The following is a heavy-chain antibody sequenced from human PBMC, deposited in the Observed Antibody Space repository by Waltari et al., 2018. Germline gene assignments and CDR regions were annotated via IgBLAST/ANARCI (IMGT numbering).Heavy chain of an antibody. CDR1: GFTFSSYW. CDR3: ARDPGYSARQVFDI. J-gene: IGHJ3*02. Sequence: EEHLVESGGGLVQPGGSLRLSCVASGFTFSSYWMHWVRQTPREGLVWVSQFNHGGTGINAVEYVKGRFTISRDNAKNTLYLQMSSLRAEDSALYYCARDPGYSARQVFDIWGQGTAVIVSS. CDR2: FNHGGTGI. D-gene: IGHD5-12*01. V-gene: IGHV3-74*01.